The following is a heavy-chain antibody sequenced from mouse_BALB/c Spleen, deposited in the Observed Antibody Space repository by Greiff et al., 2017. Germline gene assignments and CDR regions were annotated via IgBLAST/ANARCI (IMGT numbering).Heavy chain of an antibody. CDR2: ISDGGSYT. J-gene: IGHJ1*01. Sequence: EVMLVESGGGLVKPGGSLKLSCAASGFTFSDYYMYWVRQTPEKRLEWVATISDGGSYTYYPDSVKGRFTISRDNAKNNLYLQMSSLKSEDTAMYYCARDLDWYFDVWGAGTTVTVSS. CDR3: ARDLDWYFDV. V-gene: IGHV5-4*02. CDR1: GFTFSDYY.